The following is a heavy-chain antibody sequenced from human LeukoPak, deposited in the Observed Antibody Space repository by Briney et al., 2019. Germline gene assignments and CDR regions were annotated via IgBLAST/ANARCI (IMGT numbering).Heavy chain of an antibody. D-gene: IGHD3-3*01. CDR2: IYYSGST. Sequence: TSETLSLTCTVSGGSISSSSYYWGWIRQPPGKGLEWIGSIYYSGSTYYNPSLKSRVTISVDTSKNQFSLKLSSVTAADTAVYYCARRAFTIFGVVIDRQDTDYWGQGTLVTVSS. CDR3: ARRAFTIFGVVIDRQDTDY. V-gene: IGHV4-39*07. CDR1: GGSISSSSYY. J-gene: IGHJ4*02.